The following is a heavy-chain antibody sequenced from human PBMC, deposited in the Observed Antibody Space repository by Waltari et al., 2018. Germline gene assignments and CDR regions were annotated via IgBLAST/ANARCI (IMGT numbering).Heavy chain of an antibody. D-gene: IGHD3-22*01. CDR2: IIPILCTA. J-gene: IGHJ3*02. CDR1: GGTFSSYA. Sequence: QVQLVQSGAEVKKPGSAVKVSCKASGGTFSSYAISWVRQAPGQGLEWMGGIIPILCTANYAQKFQGRVTITADEATSTAYMELSSLRSEDTAVYYCARWVVVEYAFDIWGQGTMVTVSS. V-gene: IGHV1-69*01. CDR3: ARWVVVEYAFDI.